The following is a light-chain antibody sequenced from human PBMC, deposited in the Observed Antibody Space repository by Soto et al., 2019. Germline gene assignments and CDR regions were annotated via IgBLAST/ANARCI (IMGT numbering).Light chain of an antibody. Sequence: DIQMTQSPSTLPASVGDRVTITCRASQTIGNWLAWYQQKPGKVPKLLIYNVSSLESGVPSRFSGSGSGTEFTLTISSRQPDDFATYYCQQCNFYWTLGQGTKVEIK. V-gene: IGKV1-5*03. CDR1: QTIGNW. CDR2: NVS. CDR3: QQCNFYWT. J-gene: IGKJ1*01.